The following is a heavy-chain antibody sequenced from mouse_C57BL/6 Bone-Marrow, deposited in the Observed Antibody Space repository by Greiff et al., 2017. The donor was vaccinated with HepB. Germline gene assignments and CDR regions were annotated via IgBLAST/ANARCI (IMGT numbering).Heavy chain of an antibody. CDR2: IYPRDGST. J-gene: IGHJ4*01. CDR3: ARESNGYAMDY. V-gene: IGHV1-85*01. D-gene: IGHD2-5*01. CDR1: GYTFTSYD. Sequence: QVQLQQSGPELVKPGASVKLSCKASGYTFTSYDINWVKQRPGQGLEWIGWIYPRDGSTKYNEKFKGKATLTVDTSSITAYMELHSLTSEDSAVYFCARESNGYAMDYWGQGTSVTVSS.